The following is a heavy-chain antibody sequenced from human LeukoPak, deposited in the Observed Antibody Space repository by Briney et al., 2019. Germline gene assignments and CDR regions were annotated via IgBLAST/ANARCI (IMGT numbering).Heavy chain of an antibody. Sequence: GGSLRLSCVVSGFTFRNYAMHWVCQAPGKGLEWVAVVSYDGSEEFYADCVKGRFTISRDNAKNSLYLQMNSLRAEDTAVYYCARDLGGYYYDSHRWGQGTLVTVSS. CDR3: ARDLGGYYYDSHR. D-gene: IGHD3-22*01. CDR1: GFTFRNYA. CDR2: VSYDGSEE. V-gene: IGHV3-30*04. J-gene: IGHJ4*02.